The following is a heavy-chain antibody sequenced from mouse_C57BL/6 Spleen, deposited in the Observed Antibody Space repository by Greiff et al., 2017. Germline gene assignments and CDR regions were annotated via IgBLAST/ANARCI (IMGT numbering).Heavy chain of an antibody. V-gene: IGHV1-53*01. CDR1: GYTFTSYW. Sequence: VQLQQPGTELVKPGASVKLSCKASGYTFTSYWLHWVKQRPGQGLEWIGNINPSNGGTNYNEKFKSKATLTVDKSSSTAYMQLSSLTSEDSAVDYCARDYYYGSSYFDYWGQGTTLTVSS. D-gene: IGHD1-1*01. CDR3: ARDYYYGSSYFDY. J-gene: IGHJ2*01. CDR2: INPSNGGT.